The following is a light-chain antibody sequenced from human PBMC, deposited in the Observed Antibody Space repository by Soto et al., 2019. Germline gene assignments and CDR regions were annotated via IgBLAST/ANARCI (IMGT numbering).Light chain of an antibody. CDR3: QQYHNWPIT. V-gene: IGKV1-9*01. Sequence: DIQMTQSPSTLSASVGDSVTITCRASQGISRYLAWYQQKPGRAPQLLISAASTLQSGVPSRFSGSGSGTHFTLVISSLQPEDFAVYYCQQYHNWPITFGQGTRLEIK. J-gene: IGKJ5*01. CDR2: AAS. CDR1: QGISRY.